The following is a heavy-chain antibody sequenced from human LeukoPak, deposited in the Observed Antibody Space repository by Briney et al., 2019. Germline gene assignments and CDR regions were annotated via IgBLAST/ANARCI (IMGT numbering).Heavy chain of an antibody. D-gene: IGHD3-22*01. Sequence: ETGGSLRLSCAASGFTFSSYSMNWVRQAPGKGLEWVSSISSSSSYIYYADSVKGRFTISRDNAKNSLYLQMSSLRAEDTAVYYCARDRGWLSFDYWGQGTLVTVSS. V-gene: IGHV3-21*01. CDR1: GFTFSSYS. CDR3: ARDRGWLSFDY. J-gene: IGHJ4*02. CDR2: ISSSSSYI.